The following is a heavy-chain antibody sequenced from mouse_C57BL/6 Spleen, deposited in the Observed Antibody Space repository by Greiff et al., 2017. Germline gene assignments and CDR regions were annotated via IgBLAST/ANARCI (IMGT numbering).Heavy chain of an antibody. CDR2: ISGGGGNT. Sequence: EVMLVESGGGLVKPGGSLKLSCAASGFTFSSYTMSWVRQTPEKRLEWVATISGGGGNTYYPDSVKGRFTISRDNAKNTLYLQMSSLRSEDTALYYCARRLYYDYDDPFAYWGQGTLVTVSA. J-gene: IGHJ3*01. D-gene: IGHD2-4*01. CDR3: ARRLYYDYDDPFAY. CDR1: GFTFSSYT. V-gene: IGHV5-9*01.